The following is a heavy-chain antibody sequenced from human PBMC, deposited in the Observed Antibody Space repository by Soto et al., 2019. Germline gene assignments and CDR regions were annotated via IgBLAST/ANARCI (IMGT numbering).Heavy chain of an antibody. CDR2: IHPRDSDV. CDR3: GRVSGDGDDMDV. Sequence: GESLKISCKASGYSFTDYWMGWVRQMPGNGLEWLGIIHPRDSDVRYNSSLKGQVTMPADKSISTAYLQWSSLKASHSAKYFCGRVSGDGDDMDVWGQGTTVTVSS. CDR1: GYSFTDYW. V-gene: IGHV5-51*01. D-gene: IGHD3-10*02. J-gene: IGHJ6*02.